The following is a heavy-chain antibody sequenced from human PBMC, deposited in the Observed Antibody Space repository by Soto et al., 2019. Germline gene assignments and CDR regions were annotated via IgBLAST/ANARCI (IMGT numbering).Heavy chain of an antibody. J-gene: IGHJ6*02. CDR1: GGTFSSYA. Sequence: ASVKVSCKASGGTFSSYAISWVRQAPGQGLEWMGGIIPIFGTANYAQKFQGRVTITADESTSTAYMELSSLRSEDTAVYYCARVYEYSSSDAYYYYGMDVWGQGTTVTVSS. D-gene: IGHD6-6*01. V-gene: IGHV1-69*13. CDR2: IIPIFGTA. CDR3: ARVYEYSSSDAYYYYGMDV.